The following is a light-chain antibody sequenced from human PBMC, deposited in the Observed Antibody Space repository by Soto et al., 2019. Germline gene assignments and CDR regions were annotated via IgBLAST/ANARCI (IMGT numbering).Light chain of an antibody. CDR1: SSDVGGYNY. CDR2: DVS. CDR3: CSYAGSYTFV. V-gene: IGLV2-11*01. J-gene: IGLJ1*01. Sequence: SALSPPRSVSGSPGQSVTISCTGTSSDVGGYNYVSWYRQHPGKAPKLMIYDVSKRPSGVPDRFSGYKSGNTASLTISGLQAEDEADYYCCSYAGSYTFVFGTGTKATVL.